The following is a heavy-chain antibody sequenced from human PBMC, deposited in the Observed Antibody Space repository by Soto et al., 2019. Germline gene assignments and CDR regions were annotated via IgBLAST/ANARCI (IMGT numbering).Heavy chain of an antibody. Sequence: QVQLVESGGGVVQPGRSLRLSCAASGFTFSSYGMHWVRQAPGKGLEWVAVISYDGSNKYYADSVKGRFTISRDNSKNTLYLQMNSLRAEDTAVYYCAKDQTWFGAGKIRGIFDYWGQGTLVTVSS. D-gene: IGHD3-10*01. J-gene: IGHJ4*02. CDR1: GFTFSSYG. CDR3: AKDQTWFGAGKIRGIFDY. V-gene: IGHV3-30*18. CDR2: ISYDGSNK.